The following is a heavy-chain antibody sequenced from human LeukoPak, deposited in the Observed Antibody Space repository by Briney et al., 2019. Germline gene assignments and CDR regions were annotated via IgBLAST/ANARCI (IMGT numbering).Heavy chain of an antibody. CDR2: ISSSGSTI. CDR1: GFTFSDYY. Sequence: GGSLRLSCAAPGFTFSDYYISWIRQAPGKGLEWVSYISSSGSTIYYADSVKGRFTISRDNAKNSLYLQMNSLRAEDTAVYYCAGSIVVVPAAIFVGEAGSDYWGQGTLVTVSS. D-gene: IGHD2-2*01. V-gene: IGHV3-11*04. CDR3: AGSIVVVPAAIFVGEAGSDY. J-gene: IGHJ4*02.